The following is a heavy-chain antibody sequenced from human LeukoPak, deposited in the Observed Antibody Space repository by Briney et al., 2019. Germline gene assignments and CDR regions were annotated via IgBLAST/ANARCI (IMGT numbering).Heavy chain of an antibody. V-gene: IGHV4-59*01. Sequence: SETLSLTCTVSGGSINDDYWSWVRQPPGKGLEWIGYMFHTGSTNYNPSLKSRVTMSVDTSKTRFFLMLSSVTAVDTALYYCARVSVVYGMDVWGQGTAVTVS. CDR2: MFHTGST. CDR3: ARVSVVYGMDV. CDR1: GGSINDDY. J-gene: IGHJ6*02.